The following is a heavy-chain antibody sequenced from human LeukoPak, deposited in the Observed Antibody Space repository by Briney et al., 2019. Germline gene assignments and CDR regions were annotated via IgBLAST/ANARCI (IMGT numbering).Heavy chain of an antibody. J-gene: IGHJ5*02. CDR3: ARVLGTMVRGANNWFDP. D-gene: IGHD3-10*01. V-gene: IGHV3-48*01. CDR2: ISSSSSTI. CDR1: GFTFSSYS. Sequence: GGSLRLSCAASGFTFSSYSMNWVRQAPGKGLEWVSYISSSSSTIYYADSVKGRFTISRDNAKNSLYLQMNSLRAEDTAVYYCARVLGTMVRGANNWFDPWGQGTLVTVSS.